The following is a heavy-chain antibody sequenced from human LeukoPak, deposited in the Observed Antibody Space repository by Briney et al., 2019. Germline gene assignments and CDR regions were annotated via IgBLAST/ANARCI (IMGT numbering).Heavy chain of an antibody. V-gene: IGHV3-23*01. Sequence: GGSLRLSCAASGFTFSNYFMNWVRQAPGKGLEFVSAVSDSGGTTYYADSVKGRFTISRDNSKNTLYLQMNSLRVEDTAVYYCAKESAYCGGGCYYLVDSWGQGTLVTVSS. CDR2: VSDSGGTT. CDR1: GFTFSNYF. D-gene: IGHD2-21*01. CDR3: AKESAYCGGGCYYLVDS. J-gene: IGHJ4*02.